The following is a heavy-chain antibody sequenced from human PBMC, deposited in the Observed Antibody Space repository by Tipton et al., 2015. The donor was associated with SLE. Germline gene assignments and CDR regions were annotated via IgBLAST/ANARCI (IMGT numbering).Heavy chain of an antibody. CDR2: IHTSGST. CDR1: GGSITRGTFY. Sequence: TLSLTCTVSGGSITRGTFYWSWIRQSAGKGLEWIGHIHTSGSTSYNPSLKSRVTISLDTSKNQFSLKLKSVTAADTAVYYCARDSMGGPFDYWGQGTLVTVSS. V-gene: IGHV4-61*09. J-gene: IGHJ4*02. CDR3: ARDSMGGPFDY. D-gene: IGHD1-26*01.